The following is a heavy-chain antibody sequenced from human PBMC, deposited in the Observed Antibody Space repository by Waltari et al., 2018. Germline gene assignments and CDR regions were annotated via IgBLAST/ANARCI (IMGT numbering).Heavy chain of an antibody. J-gene: IGHJ3*01. CDR1: GFTFSGFW. Sequence: EVQLVESGGDLVQPGGSLRLSCAASGFTFSGFWMSWIGEAPGKGVEWGGNIKHDGFEKDSVDSVKGRFTISRDNAKNSLYLVMNGLRAEDTAVYFCAREGLVHAFDFWGQGTMVTVSS. CDR3: AREGLVHAFDF. D-gene: IGHD4-17*01. CDR2: IKHDGFEK. V-gene: IGHV3-7*01.